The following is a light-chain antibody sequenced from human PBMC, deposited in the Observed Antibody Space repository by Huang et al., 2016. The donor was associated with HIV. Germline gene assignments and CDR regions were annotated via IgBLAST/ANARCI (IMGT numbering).Light chain of an antibody. Sequence: WYQQRPGQSPRLLLYDTSNRAAGIPSRFSGSGSGTDFTLTIRGLESEDLGVYYCQQRSTWPLTFGGGTKLA. CDR2: DTS. CDR3: QQRSTWPLT. J-gene: IGKJ4*01. V-gene: IGKV3-11*01.